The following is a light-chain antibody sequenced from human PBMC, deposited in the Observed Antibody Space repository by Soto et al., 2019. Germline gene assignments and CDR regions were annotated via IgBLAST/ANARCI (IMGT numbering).Light chain of an antibody. CDR1: SSNIGSRT. J-gene: IGLJ1*01. Sequence: QSALTQTPSASGTPGQRVTISCSGSSSNIGSRTVSWYQHLPGTAPKLLIYNNNQRPSGVPDRLSGSKSGTSASLAISRLQSEDEADYYCAAWDDNLNGYVFGTGTKVTVL. V-gene: IGLV1-44*01. CDR3: AAWDDNLNGYV. CDR2: NNN.